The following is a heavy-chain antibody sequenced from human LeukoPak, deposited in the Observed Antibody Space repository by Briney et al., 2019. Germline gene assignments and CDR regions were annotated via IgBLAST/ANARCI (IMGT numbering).Heavy chain of an antibody. D-gene: IGHD4-23*01. CDR2: IYYSGSS. J-gene: IGHJ4*02. V-gene: IGHV4-39*01. CDR3: ARQDYGGIDY. Sequence: SETLSLTCTVSGGPISSSSYYWGWIRQPPGKGLEWIGNIYYSGSSYYSPSLKSRVAISVDTSKNHFSLKLSSVTAADTAVYYCARQDYGGIDYWGQGTLVTVSS. CDR1: GGPISSSSYY.